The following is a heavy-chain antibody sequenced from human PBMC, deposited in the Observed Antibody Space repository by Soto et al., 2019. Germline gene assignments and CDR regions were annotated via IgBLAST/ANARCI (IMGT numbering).Heavy chain of an antibody. CDR3: ARESYYGSGATGVAY. CDR1: GGSFSGYY. V-gene: IGHV4-59*01. Sequence: SETLSLTCAVYGGSFSGYYWSWIRQPPGKGLEWIGYIYYSGTTSYNPSLNSRVTMSVDTSKNQFSLKVNSVTAADTAVYYCARESYYGSGATGVAYWGQGTLVTVSS. CDR2: IYYSGTT. J-gene: IGHJ4*02. D-gene: IGHD3-10*01.